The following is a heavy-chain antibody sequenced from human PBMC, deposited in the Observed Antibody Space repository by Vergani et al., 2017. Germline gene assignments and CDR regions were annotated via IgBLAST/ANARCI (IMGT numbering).Heavy chain of an antibody. CDR3: ARQEWELLRTFFDY. V-gene: IGHV4-38-2*01. D-gene: IGHD1-26*01. CDR1: GYFISSGYY. Sequence: QVQLQESGPGLVKPSETLSLTCAVPGYFISSGYYWGWIRQPPGKGLEWIGSIYHSGSTYYNPSLKSRVTISVDTAKNQFSLKLSSVTAADTAVYYCARQEWELLRTFFDYWGQGTLVTVSS. CDR2: IYHSGST. J-gene: IGHJ4*02.